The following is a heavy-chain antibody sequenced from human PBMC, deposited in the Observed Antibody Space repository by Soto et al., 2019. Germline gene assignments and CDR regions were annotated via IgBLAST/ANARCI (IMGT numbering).Heavy chain of an antibody. D-gene: IGHD3-10*01. Sequence: GGSLRLSCAASGFTFSSYGMHWVRQAPGKGLEWVAVISYDGSNKYYADSVKGRFTISRDNSKNTLYLQMNSLRAEDTAVYYCAKDQRDGVDGFDYWGQGTLVTVSS. V-gene: IGHV3-30*18. CDR2: ISYDGSNK. J-gene: IGHJ4*02. CDR1: GFTFSSYG. CDR3: AKDQRDGVDGFDY.